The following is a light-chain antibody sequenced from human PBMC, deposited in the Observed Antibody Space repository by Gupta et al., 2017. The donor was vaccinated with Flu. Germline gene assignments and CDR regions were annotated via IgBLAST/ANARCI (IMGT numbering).Light chain of an antibody. J-gene: IGLJ3*02. V-gene: IGLV2-8*01. CDR2: EVS. Sequence: SVTISCTGTSSDVGAYNYVCWSHQHPDKAHNLMIFEVSKRPSGVPGRFSVSKSGNTASLTVSGLQDEDEADYYCSSDAGNNNWVFGGGTRLTVL. CDR3: SSDAGNNNWV. CDR1: SSDVGAYNY.